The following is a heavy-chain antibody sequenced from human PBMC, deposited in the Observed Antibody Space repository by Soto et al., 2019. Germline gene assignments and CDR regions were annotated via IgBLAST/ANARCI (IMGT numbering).Heavy chain of an antibody. Sequence: EVQLLESGGGLVQPGGSLRLSCAASGFTFSNYAMTWVRQAPGKGLEWVSAISGSGGSTYYADSVKGRFTMSRDNSKNTLYLQMNSMSAEDTAIYYCAYDSSGYYYVDYWGQGTLVTVSS. CDR1: GFTFSNYA. D-gene: IGHD3-22*01. CDR3: AYDSSGYYYVDY. V-gene: IGHV3-23*01. J-gene: IGHJ4*02. CDR2: ISGSGGST.